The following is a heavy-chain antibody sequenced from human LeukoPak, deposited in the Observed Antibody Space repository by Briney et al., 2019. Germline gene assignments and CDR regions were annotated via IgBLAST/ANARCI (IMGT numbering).Heavy chain of an antibody. CDR1: GFTFSTSW. Sequence: GGSLRLSCAASGFTFSTSWMTWIRQAPGKGLEWVASMNQDGSEIHYVDSVKGRFTISRDNAKNSLYLQMNSLRAEDTAVYYCAELGITMIGGVWGKGTTVTISS. V-gene: IGHV3-7*01. D-gene: IGHD3-10*02. CDR2: MNQDGSEI. CDR3: AELGITMIGGV. J-gene: IGHJ6*04.